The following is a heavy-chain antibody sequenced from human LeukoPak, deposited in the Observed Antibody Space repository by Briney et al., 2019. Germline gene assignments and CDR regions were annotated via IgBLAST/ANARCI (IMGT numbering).Heavy chain of an antibody. CDR3: AKTGRGTTTFHYFDY. Sequence: PGGSLRLSCVASGFIFSSYAMSWVRQAPGKGLEWVSVISGSGGSTYHADSGKGRFTISRDNSKNTLFLQMNSLRAEDTAVYYCAKTGRGTTTFHYFDYWGQGTLVTVSS. D-gene: IGHD1-7*01. CDR1: GFIFSSYA. V-gene: IGHV3-23*01. CDR2: ISGSGGST. J-gene: IGHJ4*02.